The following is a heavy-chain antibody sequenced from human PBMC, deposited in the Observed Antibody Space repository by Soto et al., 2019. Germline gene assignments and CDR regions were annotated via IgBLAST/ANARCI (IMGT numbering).Heavy chain of an antibody. J-gene: IGHJ5*02. V-gene: IGHV1-69*01. CDR2: IIPIFGTA. CDR1: GGTFSSYA. Sequence: QVQLVQSGAEVKKPGSSVKVSCKASGGTFSSYAISWVRQAPGQGLEWMGGIIPIFGTANYAQKFQGRVTITADESTSTADMELSSLRSEDTAVYYCARDADNGVGGLNWFDPWGQGTLVTVSS. D-gene: IGHD1-20*01. CDR3: ARDADNGVGGLNWFDP.